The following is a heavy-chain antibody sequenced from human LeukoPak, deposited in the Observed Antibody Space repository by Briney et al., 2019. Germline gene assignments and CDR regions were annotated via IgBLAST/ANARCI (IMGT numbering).Heavy chain of an antibody. CDR2: IYSDGST. V-gene: IGHV3-66*01. CDR1: GFTVDNNY. D-gene: IGHD6-13*01. CDR3: ARGIGWQQLNF. Sequence: GRSLRLSCAASGFTVDNNYLSWVRQAPGEGLEWVSIIYSDGSTFYADSVKGRFTISRDNSKNTLNFQMNSLRAEDKAVYYCARGIGWQQLNFWGQGTLVTVSS. J-gene: IGHJ4*02.